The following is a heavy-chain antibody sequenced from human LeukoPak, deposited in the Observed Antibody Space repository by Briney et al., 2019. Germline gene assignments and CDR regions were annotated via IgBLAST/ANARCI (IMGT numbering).Heavy chain of an antibody. V-gene: IGHV3-23*01. D-gene: IGHD3-9*01. J-gene: IGHJ4*02. Sequence: ASXXTFSNYAMSWVRQXPGKGREXXSXVSGRDDSTYYADSGKGRFTISRDTSKNTLYLQMNSLRAEDTAVYYCAKWGDYDILTGYYDPDYWGQGTLVTVSS. CDR2: VSGRDDST. CDR3: AKWGDYDILTGYYDPDY. CDR1: XXTFSNYA.